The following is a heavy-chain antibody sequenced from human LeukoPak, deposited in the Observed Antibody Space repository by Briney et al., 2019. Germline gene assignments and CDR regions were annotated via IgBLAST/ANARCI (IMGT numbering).Heavy chain of an antibody. CDR1: GFRVSDYY. D-gene: IGHD3/OR15-3a*01. CDR3: ARDRAANQDWVEFDP. J-gene: IGHJ5*02. V-gene: IGHV3-66*03. CDR2: IRDSGEA. Sequence: PGGSLRPSCAVSGFRVSDYYMSWVRQAPGKGLEWVGLIRDSGEAFYADFARGRFAISRDESENTLYLQMNSLRVEDTAVYFCARDRAANQDWVEFDPWCQGTPVIVSS.